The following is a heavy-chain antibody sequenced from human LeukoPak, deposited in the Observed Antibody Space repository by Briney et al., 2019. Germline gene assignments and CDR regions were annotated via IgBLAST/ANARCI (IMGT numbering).Heavy chain of an antibody. CDR1: GFTFSSYA. J-gene: IGHJ4*02. D-gene: IGHD1-26*01. CDR3: VRDQGAPDY. Sequence: QTGGSLRLSCAASGFTFSSYAMNWVRQAPGKGLEWISYISDSSTTIYYADSVKGRFTTSRDNAKNSLHLQMNSLRVEDTAVYYCVRDQGAPDYWGQGTLVTVSS. V-gene: IGHV3-48*01. CDR2: ISDSSTTI.